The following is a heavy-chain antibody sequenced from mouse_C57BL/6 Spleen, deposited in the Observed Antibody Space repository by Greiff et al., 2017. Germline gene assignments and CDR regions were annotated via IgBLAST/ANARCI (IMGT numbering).Heavy chain of an antibody. CDR2: ISSGSSTI. D-gene: IGHD4-1*01. J-gene: IGHJ4*01. CDR1: GFTFSDYG. V-gene: IGHV5-17*01. CDR3: AREELGREAMDY. Sequence: DVKLVESGGGLVKPGGSLKLSCAASGFTFSDYGMHWVRQAPEKGLEWVAYISSGSSTIYYADTVKGRFTISRDNAKNTLFLQMTSLRSEDTAMYYCAREELGREAMDYWGQGTSVTVSS.